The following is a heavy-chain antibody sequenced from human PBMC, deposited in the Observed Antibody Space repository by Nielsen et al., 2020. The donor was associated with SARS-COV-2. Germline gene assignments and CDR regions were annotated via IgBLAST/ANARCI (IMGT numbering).Heavy chain of an antibody. D-gene: IGHD6-13*01. V-gene: IGHV4-39*07. J-gene: IGHJ4*02. CDR1: GGSISSSSYY. CDR2: IFYGGGI. CDR3: ATVVISPAGTSMFFDS. Sequence: GSLRLSCTVSGGSISSSSYYWGWIRQPPGKGLEWIGEIFYGGGINYNPSLKSRVTISVDASKNQFSLKVTSVTAADTAIYYCATVVISPAGTSMFFDSWGQGTLVTVSS.